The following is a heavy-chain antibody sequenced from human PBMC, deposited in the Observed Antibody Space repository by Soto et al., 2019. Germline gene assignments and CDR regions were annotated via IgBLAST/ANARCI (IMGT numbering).Heavy chain of an antibody. Sequence: SVKVYCKASGSPFSSYAISLVRQAPGQGLEWIGGIIPIFGTANYAQKFQGRVTITADESTSTAYMELSSLRSEDTAVYYCARSGIAAAGHFDYWGQGTLVTGSS. CDR2: IIPIFGTA. CDR1: GSPFSSYA. V-gene: IGHV1-69*13. J-gene: IGHJ4*02. CDR3: ARSGIAAAGHFDY. D-gene: IGHD6-13*01.